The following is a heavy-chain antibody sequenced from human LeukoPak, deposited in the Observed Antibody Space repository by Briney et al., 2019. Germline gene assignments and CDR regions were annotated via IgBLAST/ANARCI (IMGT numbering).Heavy chain of an antibody. D-gene: IGHD1-26*01. CDR3: AKTEWDLPLDY. V-gene: IGHV3-30*02. J-gene: IGHJ4*02. CDR2: IRYDGNNK. CDR1: GFTFRSYG. Sequence: PGGSLRLSCAASGFTFRSYGMHWVRQAPGKGLEWVAFIRYDGNNKYYADSVKGRFTISRDNSKNTLYLQMNSLKPKDTAVYYCAKTEWDLPLDYWGQGTLVTFSS.